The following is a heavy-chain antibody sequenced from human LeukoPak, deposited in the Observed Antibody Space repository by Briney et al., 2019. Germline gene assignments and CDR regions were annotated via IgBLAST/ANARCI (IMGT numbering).Heavy chain of an antibody. Sequence: ASVKVSCKASGYTFTGYYMHWVRQAPGQGLEWMGWINPNSGGTNYAQKFQGRATMTRDTSISTAYMELSRLRSDDTAVYYCARDGSSIFGGTARFDYWGQGTLVTVSS. J-gene: IGHJ4*02. CDR1: GYTFTGYY. CDR3: ARDGSSIFGGTARFDY. D-gene: IGHD3-10*01. CDR2: INPNSGGT. V-gene: IGHV1-2*02.